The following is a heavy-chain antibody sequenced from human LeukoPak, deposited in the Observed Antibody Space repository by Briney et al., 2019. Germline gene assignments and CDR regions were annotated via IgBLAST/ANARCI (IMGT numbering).Heavy chain of an antibody. Sequence: GASVKVSCKASGYTFTGYYMQWVRQPHGQGLGWMGWFNPNSGGTNSAQTFQGRVTMTRDTSISTASLELSRLRSDDTAVYYCAREYGDYVAGARGYWGEGALFSVSS. CDR1: GYTFTGYY. CDR2: FNPNSGGT. D-gene: IGHD4-17*01. CDR3: AREYGDYVAGARGY. J-gene: IGHJ4*02. V-gene: IGHV1-2*02.